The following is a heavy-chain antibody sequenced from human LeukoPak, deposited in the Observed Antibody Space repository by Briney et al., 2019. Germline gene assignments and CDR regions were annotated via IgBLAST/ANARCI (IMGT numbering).Heavy chain of an antibody. CDR1: GGSISSSSYY. Sequence: PSETLSLTCTVSGGSISSSSYYWGWIRQPPGKGLEWIGSIYYSGSTYYNPSLKSRVTLSVDTSKNQFSLRVSFMTAADTAVYFCARNADVTVASVTFDYWGQGTLVTVSS. D-gene: IGHD6-19*01. J-gene: IGHJ4*02. CDR2: IYYSGST. V-gene: IGHV4-39*01. CDR3: ARNADVTVASVTFDY.